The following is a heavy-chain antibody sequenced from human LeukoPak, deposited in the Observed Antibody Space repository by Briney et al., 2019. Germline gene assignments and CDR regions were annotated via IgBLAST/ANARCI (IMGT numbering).Heavy chain of an antibody. Sequence: PGGSLRLSCAASGFTFSSYGMHWVRQAPGQGLEWMGWINPNSGGTNYAQKFQGRVTMTRDTSISTAYMELSRLRSDDTAVYYCARLTDFDYWGQGTLVTVSS. V-gene: IGHV1-2*02. CDR1: GFTFSSYG. CDR3: ARLTDFDY. CDR2: INPNSGGT. J-gene: IGHJ4*02.